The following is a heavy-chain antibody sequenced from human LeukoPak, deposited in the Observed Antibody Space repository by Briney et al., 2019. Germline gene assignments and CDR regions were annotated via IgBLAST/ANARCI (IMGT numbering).Heavy chain of an antibody. CDR1: GGSISSNSYY. V-gene: IGHV4-39*01. CDR3: ARGPPLGYCTYGVCYPPKHFDF. Sequence: SETLSLTCTVSGGSISSNSYYWGWIRQPPGKGLKWIGSIYYSGSTYYNPSLKSRVTISVDTSKNQFSLKLNSVTAADTAVYFCARGPPLGYCTYGVCYPPKHFDFWGQGTLVTVSS. D-gene: IGHD2-8*01. J-gene: IGHJ4*02. CDR2: IYYSGST.